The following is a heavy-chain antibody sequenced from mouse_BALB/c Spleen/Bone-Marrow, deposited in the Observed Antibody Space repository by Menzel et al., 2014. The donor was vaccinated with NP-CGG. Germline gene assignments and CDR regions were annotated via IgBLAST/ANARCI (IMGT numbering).Heavy chain of an antibody. Sequence: VQLKQSGPELVRPGALVKLSCKASGFNIKDYYMHWVKQRPEQGLEWIGWIDPENGNTIYDPKFQGKASITADTSSNTAYLQLSSLTSEDTAVYYCVAYYRYEYYFDYWGQSTTLTVSS. V-gene: IGHV14-1*02. J-gene: IGHJ2*01. D-gene: IGHD2-14*01. CDR1: GFNIKDYY. CDR2: IDPENGNT. CDR3: VAYYRYEYYFDY.